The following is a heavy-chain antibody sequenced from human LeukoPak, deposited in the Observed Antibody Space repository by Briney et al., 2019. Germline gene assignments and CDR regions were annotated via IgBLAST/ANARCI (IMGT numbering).Heavy chain of an antibody. Sequence: GGSLRLSCAATGFTFSSYWMHWVRQAPGKGLVWVSRINSDGSSTSYADSVKGRFTISRDNAKNTLYLQMNSLRAEDTAAYYCARGVGYCSSTSCYWWFDPWGQGTLVTVSS. CDR2: INSDGSST. CDR3: ARGVGYCSSTSCYWWFDP. CDR1: GFTFSSYW. J-gene: IGHJ5*02. D-gene: IGHD2-2*01. V-gene: IGHV3-74*01.